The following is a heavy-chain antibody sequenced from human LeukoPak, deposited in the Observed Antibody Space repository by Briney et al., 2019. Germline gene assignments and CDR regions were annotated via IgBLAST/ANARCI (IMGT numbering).Heavy chain of an antibody. Sequence: SETLSLTCTVSGGSISSYYWSWIRQPAGKGLEWIGRIYTSGSTNYNPSLKSRVTMSVDTSKNQFSLKLSSVTAADTAVYYCARAKLYCSSTSCYTMYYCMDVWGKGTTVTVSS. CDR2: IYTSGST. CDR3: ARAKLYCSSTSCYTMYYCMDV. D-gene: IGHD2-2*02. V-gene: IGHV4-4*07. CDR1: GGSISSYY. J-gene: IGHJ6*03.